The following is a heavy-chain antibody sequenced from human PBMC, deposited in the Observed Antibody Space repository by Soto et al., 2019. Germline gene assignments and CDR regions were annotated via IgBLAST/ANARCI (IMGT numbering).Heavy chain of an antibody. Sequence: GGSLRLSCAASGFTFSSYGMHWVRQAPGKGLEWVAVIWYDGSNKYYADSVKGRFTISRDNSKNTLYLQMNSLRAEDTAVYYCARDRNQLLSQYYFDYWGQGTLVTVSS. CDR2: IWYDGSNK. V-gene: IGHV3-33*01. CDR1: GFTFSSYG. J-gene: IGHJ4*02. CDR3: ARDRNQLLSQYYFDY. D-gene: IGHD2-2*01.